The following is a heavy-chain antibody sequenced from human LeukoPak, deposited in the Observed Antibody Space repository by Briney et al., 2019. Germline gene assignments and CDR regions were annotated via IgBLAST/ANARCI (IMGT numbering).Heavy chain of an antibody. CDR3: TTYRLNLARGEGNCFDY. D-gene: IGHD3-10*01. Sequence: SETLSLTCTVSGVSITSGGYYWSWIRQHPGKGLEWIGYIYHSGSTYYNPSLESRVTISLDTSKNQLSLNLSSVTAADTAVYYCTTYRLNLARGEGNCFDYWGQGTLVTVSS. CDR2: IYHSGST. J-gene: IGHJ4*02. V-gene: IGHV4-31*03. CDR1: GVSITSGGYY.